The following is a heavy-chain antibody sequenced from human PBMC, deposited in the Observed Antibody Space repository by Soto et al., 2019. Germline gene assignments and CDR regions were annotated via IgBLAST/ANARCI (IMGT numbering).Heavy chain of an antibody. V-gene: IGHV3-30*18. CDR3: AKEGPGGGRHFYYGMDV. Sequence: KLVESGGGVVQPGRSLRLSCAASGFVFSSYGMHWVRQAPGKGLEWVALITNDGNNAYYRESVKGRFSISWAKSTNTVDLLMNGLRPEDTGIYYCAKEGPGGGRHFYYGMDVWGQGTTVTVSS. J-gene: IGHJ6*02. D-gene: IGHD1-26*01. CDR2: ITNDGNNA. CDR1: GFVFSSYG.